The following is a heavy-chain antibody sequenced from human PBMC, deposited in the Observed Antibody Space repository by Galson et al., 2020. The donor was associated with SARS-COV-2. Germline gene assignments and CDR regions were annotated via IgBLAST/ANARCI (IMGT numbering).Heavy chain of an antibody. J-gene: IGHJ5*02. CDR2: ISGSGGAT. D-gene: IGHD4-17*01. Sequence: GGSLRLSCAASGFTFSSYGMTWVRQAPGKGLEWVSSISGSGGATYYADFVKGRFTISRDNSRNALYLQLNSLRAEDTAVYYCAKGHGDYLANWLDPWGQGTLITVSS. CDR3: AKGHGDYLANWLDP. V-gene: IGHV3-23*01. CDR1: GFTFSSYG.